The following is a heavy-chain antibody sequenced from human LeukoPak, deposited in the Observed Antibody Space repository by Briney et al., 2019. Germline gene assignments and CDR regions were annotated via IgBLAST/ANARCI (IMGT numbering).Heavy chain of an antibody. D-gene: IGHD3-9*01. CDR3: AKDPRQLRYFDWFEWANWFDP. J-gene: IGHJ5*02. Sequence: SGGSLRLSCAASGFTFSSYAMSWVRQAPGKGLEWVSAISGSGGSTYYADSVKGRFTISRDNSKNTLYLQMNSLRAEDTAVYYCAKDPRQLRYFDWFEWANWFDPWGQGTLVTVSS. CDR2: ISGSGGST. CDR1: GFTFSSYA. V-gene: IGHV3-23*01.